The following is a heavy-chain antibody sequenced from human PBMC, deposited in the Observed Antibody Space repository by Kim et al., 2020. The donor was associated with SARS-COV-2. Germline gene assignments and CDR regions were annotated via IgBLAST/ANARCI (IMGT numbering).Heavy chain of an antibody. CDR1: GFTFSSYG. V-gene: IGHV3-30*18. Sequence: GGSLRLSCAASGFTFSSYGMHWVRQAPGKGLEWVAVISYDGSNKYYADSVKGRFTISRDNSKNTLYLQMNSLRAEDTAVYYCAKGSILLWFGEQPETLGYWGQGTLVTVSS. CDR2: ISYDGSNK. D-gene: IGHD3-10*01. CDR3: AKGSILLWFGEQPETLGY. J-gene: IGHJ4*02.